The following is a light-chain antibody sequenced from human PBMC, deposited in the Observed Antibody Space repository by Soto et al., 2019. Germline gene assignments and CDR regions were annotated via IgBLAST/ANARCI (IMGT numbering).Light chain of an antibody. Sequence: DIQMTQSPSSLSVSVGYRVTITCRASQSITSYLNWYQQKPGKAPKLLMYAASSLQSGVPSRFSGSGSGTDFTLTISSLQPEDFATYYCQQSYSSPQTFGHGTKVDIK. CDR3: QQSYSSPQT. CDR2: AAS. J-gene: IGKJ1*01. V-gene: IGKV1-39*01. CDR1: QSITSY.